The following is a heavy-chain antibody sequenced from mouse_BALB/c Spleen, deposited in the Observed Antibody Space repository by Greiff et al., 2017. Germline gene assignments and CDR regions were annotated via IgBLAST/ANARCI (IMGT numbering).Heavy chain of an antibody. J-gene: IGHJ3*01. Sequence: EVKLVESGGGLVKPGGSLKLSCAASGFTFSSYAMSWVRQSPEKRLEWVAEISSGGSYTYYPDTVTGRFTISRDNAKNTLYLEMSSLRSEDTAMYYCASFITTAKGFAYWGQGTLVTVSA. V-gene: IGHV5-9-4*01. CDR1: GFTFSSYA. CDR2: ISSGGSYT. CDR3: ASFITTAKGFAY. D-gene: IGHD1-2*01.